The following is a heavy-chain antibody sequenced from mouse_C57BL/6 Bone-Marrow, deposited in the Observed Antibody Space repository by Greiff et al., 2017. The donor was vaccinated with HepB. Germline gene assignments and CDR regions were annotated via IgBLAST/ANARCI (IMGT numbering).Heavy chain of an antibody. CDR1: GYTFTDYE. V-gene: IGHV1-15*01. D-gene: IGHD2-1*01. CDR2: IDPETGGT. J-gene: IGHJ2*01. Sequence: KQSGAELVRPGASVTLSCKASGYTFTDYEMHWVKQTPVHGLEWIGAIDPETGGTAYNQKFKGKAILTADKSSSTAYMELRSLTSEDSAVYYCTRRDLLWDYWGQGTTLTVSS. CDR3: TRRDLLWDY.